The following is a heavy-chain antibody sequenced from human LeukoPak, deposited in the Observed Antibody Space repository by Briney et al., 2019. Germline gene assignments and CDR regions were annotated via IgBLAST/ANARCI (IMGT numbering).Heavy chain of an antibody. Sequence: SETLSLTCTVSGGSISSYYWSWIRQPPGKGLEWIGYIYYSGSTNYNPSLKSRVTISVDTSKNQFSLKLSSVTAADTAVYYCARLTSSSSGSSFDYWGREPWSPSPQ. CDR3: ARLTSSSSGSSFDY. J-gene: IGHJ4*02. CDR2: IYYSGST. CDR1: GGSISSYY. V-gene: IGHV4-59*08. D-gene: IGHD6-13*01.